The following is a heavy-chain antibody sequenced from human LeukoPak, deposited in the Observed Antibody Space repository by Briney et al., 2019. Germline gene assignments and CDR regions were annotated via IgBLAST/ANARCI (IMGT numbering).Heavy chain of an antibody. CDR2: INPSGGST. Sequence: ASVKVSCKASGYTLTSYYMHWVRQAPGQGLEWMGIINPSGGSTSYAQKFQGRVTMTRDTSTSTVYMELSSLRSEDTAVYYCARDKDGTTVTGWFDPWGQGTLVTVSS. CDR3: ARDKDGTTVTGWFDP. V-gene: IGHV1-46*01. D-gene: IGHD4-17*01. J-gene: IGHJ5*02. CDR1: GYTLTSYY.